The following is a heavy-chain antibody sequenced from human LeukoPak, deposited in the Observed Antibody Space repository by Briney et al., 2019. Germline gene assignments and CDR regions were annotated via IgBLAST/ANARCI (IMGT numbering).Heavy chain of an antibody. CDR2: IYYSGST. V-gene: IGHV4-59*01. CDR1: GGSISSYY. D-gene: IGHD3-22*01. J-gene: IGHJ4*02. Sequence: SETLSLTCTVSGGSISSYYWSWIRQPPGKGLEWIGYIYYSGSTNYNPSLKSRVTISVDTSKNQFSLKLSSVTAADTAVYYCARGDYDNSGYLFDYWGQGTLVTVSS. CDR3: ARGDYDNSGYLFDY.